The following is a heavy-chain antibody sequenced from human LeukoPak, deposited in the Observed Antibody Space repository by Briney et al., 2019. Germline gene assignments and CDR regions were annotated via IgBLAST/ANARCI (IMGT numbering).Heavy chain of an antibody. V-gene: IGHV1-18*01. CDR2: ISGDSYDT. CDR3: ARNRTGTFDF. J-gene: IGHJ4*02. CDR1: GYTFRNYG. Sequence: ASVKVSCKASGYTFRNYGINWVRQAPGQGLEWMGWISGDSYDTKYEQKLQGRVTMTTDTSASTAYMELRSLRSDDTAVYYCARNRTGTFDFWGQGTLVTVSS. D-gene: IGHD3-10*01.